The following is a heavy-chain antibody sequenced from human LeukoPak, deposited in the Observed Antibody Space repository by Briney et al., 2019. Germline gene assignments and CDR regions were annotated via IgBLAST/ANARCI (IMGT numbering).Heavy chain of an antibody. V-gene: IGHV3-49*02. CDR2: IRSKVYGGTT. CDR3: TVDSSGYYYDPRAALN. J-gene: IGHJ4*02. D-gene: IGHD3-22*01. Sequence: WIRQAPGKGLEWVGFIRSKVYGGTTEYAASVKGRFTISRDDSKSIAYLQMHSLKTEDTAVYYCTVDSSGYYYDPRAALNWGQGTLVTVSS.